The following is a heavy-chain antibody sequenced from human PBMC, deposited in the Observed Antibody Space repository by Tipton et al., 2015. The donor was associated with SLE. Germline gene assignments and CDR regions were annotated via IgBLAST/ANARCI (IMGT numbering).Heavy chain of an antibody. Sequence: LRLSCTVSGGSISSITYSWSWIRQPPGKGLEWIGYLHHSGNTYSNPSLRSRLTISADRSKNQFSLKLTSVTAADTAVYYCAREGDSSANFYYYGVNVWGQGTTVTVSS. V-gene: IGHV4-30-2*01. CDR3: AREGDSSANFYYYGVNV. D-gene: IGHD2-21*01. CDR2: LHHSGNT. CDR1: GGSISSITYS. J-gene: IGHJ6*02.